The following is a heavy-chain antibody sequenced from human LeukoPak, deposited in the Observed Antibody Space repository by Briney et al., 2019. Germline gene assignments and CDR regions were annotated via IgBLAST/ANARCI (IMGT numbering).Heavy chain of an antibody. D-gene: IGHD2-2*01. V-gene: IGHV3-30*03. CDR2: ISYDGSNK. CDR1: GFTFSSYG. CDR3: ARGPQRGAAANYYGMDV. J-gene: IGHJ6*02. Sequence: GGSLRLSCAASGFTFSSYGMHWVRQAPGKGLEWVAVISYDGSNKYYADSVKGRFTISRDNSKNTLYLQMNSLRAEDTAVYYCARGPQRGAAANYYGMDVWGQGTTVTVSS.